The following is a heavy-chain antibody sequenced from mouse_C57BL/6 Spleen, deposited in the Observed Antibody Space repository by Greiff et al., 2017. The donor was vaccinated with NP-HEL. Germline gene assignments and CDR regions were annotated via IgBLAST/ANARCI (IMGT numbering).Heavy chain of an antibody. CDR2: FYPGSGSI. Sequence: VQLQQSGAELVKPGASVKLSCKACGYTFTEYTIHWVKQRSGQGLEWIGWFYPGSGSIKYNEKFKDKATLTADKSSSTVYMELSRLTSEDSAVYFCARHEVVAGGYYEKPYFDYWGQGTTLTVSS. J-gene: IGHJ2*01. CDR3: ARHEVVAGGYYEKPYFDY. D-gene: IGHD2-3*01. V-gene: IGHV1-62-2*01. CDR1: GYTFTEYT.